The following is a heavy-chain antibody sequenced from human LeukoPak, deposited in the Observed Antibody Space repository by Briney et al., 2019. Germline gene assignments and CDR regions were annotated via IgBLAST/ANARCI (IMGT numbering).Heavy chain of an antibody. CDR2: IYPGDSDT. CDR1: GYSFTSYW. J-gene: IGHJ3*02. CDR3: ARLATYYDFWSGQGAFDI. D-gene: IGHD3-3*01. V-gene: IGHV5-51*01. Sequence: GESLKISCKGSGYSFTSYWIGWVRQMPGKGLEWMGIIYPGDSDTRYSPSFQGQVTISADKSISTAYLQWSSLKASDTAMYYCARLATYYDFWSGQGAFDIWGQGTMVTVSS.